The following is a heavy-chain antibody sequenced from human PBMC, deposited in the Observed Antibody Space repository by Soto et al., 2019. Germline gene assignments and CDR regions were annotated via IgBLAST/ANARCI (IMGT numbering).Heavy chain of an antibody. CDR3: ARRARPDFYYMDV. V-gene: IGHV3-64*01. D-gene: IGHD6-6*01. CDR2: ISSNGVGT. CDR1: GLTLSGYA. Sequence: GGSLRLSCAASGLTLSGYAMDWVRQAPGKGLEYVSGISSNGVGTYYANSVQGRFTISRDNSKNTVYLQMGSLRPEDMAVYYRARRARPDFYYMDVWGKGTTVTVSS. J-gene: IGHJ6*03.